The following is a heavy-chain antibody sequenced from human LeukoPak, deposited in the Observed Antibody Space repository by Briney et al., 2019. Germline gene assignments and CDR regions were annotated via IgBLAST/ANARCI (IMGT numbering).Heavy chain of an antibody. Sequence: GGSLRLSCAASGLIFSSYGMHWVRQAPGEGLEWVAYIRHDESKTFYADSVKGRFTISRDNSKNTLYLQMNSLRAEDTAVYYCARDFGDPIDYWGQGTLVTVSS. CDR3: ARDFGDPIDY. D-gene: IGHD3-10*01. CDR1: GLIFSSYG. J-gene: IGHJ4*02. V-gene: IGHV3-30*02. CDR2: IRHDESKT.